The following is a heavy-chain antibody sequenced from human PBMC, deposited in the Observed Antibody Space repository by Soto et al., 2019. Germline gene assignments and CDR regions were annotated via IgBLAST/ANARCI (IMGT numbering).Heavy chain of an antibody. CDR2: IYHSGST. J-gene: IGHJ4*02. Sequence: QVQLQESGPGLVKPSGTLSLTCAVSSGSISSSNWWSWVRQPPGKGLEWIGEIYHSGSTNYNPSLKSRVTISVDKSKNQFSLKLSSVTAADTAVYYCAGDLRGRVAARGGYYWGQGTLVTVSS. D-gene: IGHD6-6*01. V-gene: IGHV4-4*02. CDR3: AGDLRGRVAARGGYY. CDR1: SGSISSSNW.